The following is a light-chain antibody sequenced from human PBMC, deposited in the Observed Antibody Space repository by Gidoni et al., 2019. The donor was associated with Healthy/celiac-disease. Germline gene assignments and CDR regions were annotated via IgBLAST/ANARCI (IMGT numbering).Light chain of an antibody. J-gene: IGKJ4*01. Sequence: DIQMTQSPSSLSASVGDRVTITCQASQDISNYLNWYQQKPGKAPKLLIYAASNLETGVPSRFSVSGSGTDFTFTISSLQPEDIATYYCQQYDNLALTFGGGTKVEIK. V-gene: IGKV1-33*01. CDR2: AAS. CDR3: QQYDNLALT. CDR1: QDISNY.